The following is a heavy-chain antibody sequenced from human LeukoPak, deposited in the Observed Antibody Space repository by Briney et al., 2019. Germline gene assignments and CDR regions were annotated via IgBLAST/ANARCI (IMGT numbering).Heavy chain of an antibody. CDR3: ARAKIRRSVQLWSDAFDI. Sequence: TSQTLPLTCTVSGGSISSYYWSWIRQPPGKGLEWIGYIYYSGSTNYNPSLKSRVTISVDTSKNQFSLKLSSVTAADTAVYYCARAKIRRSVQLWSDAFDIWGQGTMVTVSS. CDR2: IYYSGST. J-gene: IGHJ3*02. V-gene: IGHV4-59*01. D-gene: IGHD5-18*01. CDR1: GGSISSYY.